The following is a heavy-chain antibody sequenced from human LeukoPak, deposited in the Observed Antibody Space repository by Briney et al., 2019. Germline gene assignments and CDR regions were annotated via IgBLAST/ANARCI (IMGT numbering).Heavy chain of an antibody. V-gene: IGHV3-30*01. CDR2: FSYDGSIR. CDR1: GFTLTTYA. J-gene: IGHJ3*02. D-gene: IGHD3-16*02. CDR3: ARGYRPYDDAFDI. Sequence: GGSLRLPCAVSGFTLTTYAMHWVRQAPGKGLEWVAMFSYDGSIRYNADSVQGRFTISRDTSQNTLDLQMDSLRPDDTAVYYCARGYRPYDDAFDIWGHGTLVTVSS.